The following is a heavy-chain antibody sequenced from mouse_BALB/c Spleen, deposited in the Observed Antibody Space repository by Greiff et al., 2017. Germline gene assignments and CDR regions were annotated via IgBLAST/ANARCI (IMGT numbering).Heavy chain of an antibody. Sequence: VQLVESGPELVKPGASVKMSCKASGYTFTDYVISWVKQRTGQGLEWIGEIYPGSGSTYYNEKFKGKATLTADKSSNTAYMQLSSLTSEDSAVYFCASYDYDPWFAYWGQGTLVTVSA. CDR3: ASYDYDPWFAY. J-gene: IGHJ3*01. CDR2: IYPGSGST. V-gene: IGHV1-77*01. D-gene: IGHD2-4*01. CDR1: GYTFTDYV.